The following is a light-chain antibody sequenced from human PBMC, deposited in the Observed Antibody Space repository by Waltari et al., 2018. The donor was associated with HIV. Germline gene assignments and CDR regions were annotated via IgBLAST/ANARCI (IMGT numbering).Light chain of an antibody. J-gene: IGLJ1*01. Sequence: QSVLTQPPSSSGTPGPRLTISCSGSSPNVGRTTVHWYQHLPGAAPRLLILNTDERPSGVPDRFSGSKSGTSASLAISGLQSEDEADYYCAVWDDSLNAYVFGTGTTVTVL. CDR1: SPNVGRTT. CDR3: AVWDDSLNAYV. CDR2: NTD. V-gene: IGLV1-44*01.